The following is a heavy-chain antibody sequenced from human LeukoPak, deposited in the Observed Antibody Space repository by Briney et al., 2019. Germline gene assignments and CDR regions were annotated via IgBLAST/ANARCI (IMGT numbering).Heavy chain of an antibody. CDR3: ARGGGYSYGYPQIFDY. CDR2: ISAYNGNT. Sequence: ASVKVSCKTSGYTFTAFFMHWVRQAPGQGLEWMGWISAYNGNTNYAQKLQGRVTMTTDTSTSTAYMELRSLRSDDTAVYYCARGGGYSYGYPQIFDYWGQGTLVTVSS. J-gene: IGHJ4*02. D-gene: IGHD5-18*01. CDR1: GYTFTAFF. V-gene: IGHV1-18*04.